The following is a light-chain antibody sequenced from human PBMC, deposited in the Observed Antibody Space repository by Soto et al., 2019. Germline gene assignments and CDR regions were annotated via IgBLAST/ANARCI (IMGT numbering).Light chain of an antibody. Sequence: QSALTQPASVSGSPGQSITLSCAGTSSDVGGYNYVSWYQQYPGKAPKLMIYDVNSRPSGVSNRFSGSKSGNTASLTISGLQAEDEAEYYCSSSTGSSTHVLFGGGTKLTVL. CDR3: SSSTGSSTHVL. CDR1: SSDVGGYNY. CDR2: DVN. V-gene: IGLV2-14*01. J-gene: IGLJ2*01.